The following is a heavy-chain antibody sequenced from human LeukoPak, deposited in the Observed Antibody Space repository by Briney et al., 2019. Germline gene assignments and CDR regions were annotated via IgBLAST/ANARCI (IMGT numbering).Heavy chain of an antibody. V-gene: IGHV1-69*04. Sequence: SVKVSCKASGGTFNNYAISWVRQAPGQGLEWMGRIVPILGIANYAQEFQGRLIIAADKATSSAYMELSSLRSEDTAVYYCARDQGDNSYGYYAIWYAFDVWGQGTMVTVSS. CDR2: IVPILGIA. J-gene: IGHJ3*01. CDR3: ARDQGDNSYGYYAIWYAFDV. CDR1: GGTFNNYA. D-gene: IGHD5-18*01.